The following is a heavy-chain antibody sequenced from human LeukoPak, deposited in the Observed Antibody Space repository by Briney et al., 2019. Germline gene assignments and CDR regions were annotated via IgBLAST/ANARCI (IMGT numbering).Heavy chain of an antibody. J-gene: IGHJ5*02. V-gene: IGHV1-2*06. CDR3: ARAKSIAEHNWFDP. CDR1: GYTFTGYY. CDR2: SNPNSGGT. D-gene: IGHD6-6*01. Sequence: ASVKVSCKASGYTFTGYYMHWVRQAPGQGLEWMGRSNPNSGGTNYAQKFQGRVTMTRDTSISTAYMELSRLRSDDTAVYYCARAKSIAEHNWFDPWGQGTLVTVSS.